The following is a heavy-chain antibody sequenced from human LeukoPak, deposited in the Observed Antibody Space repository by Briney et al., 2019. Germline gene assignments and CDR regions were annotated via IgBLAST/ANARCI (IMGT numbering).Heavy chain of an antibody. J-gene: IGHJ4*02. D-gene: IGHD6-19*01. V-gene: IGHV3-21*01. CDR1: GFTFSSYS. Sequence: PGGSLRLSCAASGFTFSSYSMNWVRQAPGKGLEWVSSISSSSSYIYYADSVKGRFTISRDNAKNSLYLQMNSPRAEDTAVYYCARVDYSSGWYGFDYWGQGTLVTVSS. CDR2: ISSSSSYI. CDR3: ARVDYSSGWYGFDY.